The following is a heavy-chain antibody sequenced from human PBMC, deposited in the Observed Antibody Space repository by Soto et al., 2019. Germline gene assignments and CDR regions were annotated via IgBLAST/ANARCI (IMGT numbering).Heavy chain of an antibody. CDR3: ARGGRNSGYPAHAFDI. D-gene: IGHD5-12*01. CDR1: GFTFSNYW. CDR2: IKEDGSEK. V-gene: IGHV3-7*01. Sequence: EVQLVESGGGLVQPGGSLRLSCAASGFTFSNYWMSWVRQAPGKGLEWAANIKEDGSEKHYVDSVKGRFTISRDNAKSSLYLQMNSLTGEDTAVYYCARGGRNSGYPAHAFDIWGQGTVVSVSS. J-gene: IGHJ3*02.